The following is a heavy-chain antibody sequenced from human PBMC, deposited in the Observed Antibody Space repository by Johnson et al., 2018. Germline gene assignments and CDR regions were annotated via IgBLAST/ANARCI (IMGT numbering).Heavy chain of an antibody. Sequence: VQLVESGGGLVKPGGSLRLSCAASGFTFSSYSMNWVRQAPGKGLEWVSSISSSSSYIYYADSVKGRFTISRDNAKNSLYLQMNSLRAEDTAVYYCARDRRHRSRRAFDIWGQGTMVTVSS. CDR2: ISSSSSYI. CDR1: GFTFSSYS. V-gene: IGHV3-21*01. CDR3: ARDRRHRSRRAFDI. J-gene: IGHJ3*02. D-gene: IGHD2-15*01.